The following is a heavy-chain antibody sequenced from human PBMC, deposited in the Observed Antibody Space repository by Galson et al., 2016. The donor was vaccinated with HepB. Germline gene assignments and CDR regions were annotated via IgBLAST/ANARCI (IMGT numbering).Heavy chain of an antibody. V-gene: IGHV4-34*01. Sequence: SETLSLTCAVYGGSVTGFYWNYIRQAPGKGLEWIGEINNVGSVNYNPSLKSRVTISIDTSKNHFSLKLRSVTAADTAVYFCAKHMMVTSNYFYYGMGVWGQGTTVTVSS. CDR1: GGSVTGFY. CDR2: INNVGSV. J-gene: IGHJ6*02. D-gene: IGHD2-21*02. CDR3: AKHMMVTSNYFYYGMGV.